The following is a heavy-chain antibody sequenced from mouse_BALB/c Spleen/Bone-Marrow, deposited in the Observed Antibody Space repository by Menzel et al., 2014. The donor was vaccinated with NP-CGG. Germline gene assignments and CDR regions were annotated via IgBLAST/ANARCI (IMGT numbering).Heavy chain of an antibody. J-gene: IGHJ4*01. CDR2: ISSGGSYT. CDR1: GFTFSSYG. D-gene: IGHD1-1*01. V-gene: IGHV5-6*01. CDR3: ASTITTVVAEDAMDY. Sequence: EVQLQQSGGDLVKPGGSLKLSCAASGFTFSSYGMSWVRPTPDKRLEWVATISSGGSYTYYPDSVKGRFTISRDNAKNTLYLQMSSLKSEDTAMYYCASTITTVVAEDAMDYWGQGTSVTVSS.